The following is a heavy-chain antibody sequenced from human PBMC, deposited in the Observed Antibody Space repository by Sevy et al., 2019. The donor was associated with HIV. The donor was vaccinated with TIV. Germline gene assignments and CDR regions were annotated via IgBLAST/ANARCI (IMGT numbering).Heavy chain of an antibody. V-gene: IGHV1-3*01. CDR2: INAGNGNT. D-gene: IGHD2-15*01. J-gene: IGHJ6*02. CDR1: GYTFTSYA. Sequence: ASVKVSCKASGYTFTSYAMHWVRQAPGQRLEWMGWINAGNGNTKYSQKFQGRVTITRDTSASTAYMELSSLRSEDTAVYYCARRFFGCSRGSCYSHYYGMDVRGQGTTVTVSS. CDR3: ARRFFGCSRGSCYSHYYGMDV.